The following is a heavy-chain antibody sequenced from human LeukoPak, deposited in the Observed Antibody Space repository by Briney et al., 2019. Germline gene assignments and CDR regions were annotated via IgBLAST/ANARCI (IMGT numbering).Heavy chain of an antibody. Sequence: SDTLSLTCAVYGGSFSGYYWSWIRQPPGKGLEWIGEINHSGSTNYNPSLKSRVTISVDTSKNQFSLKLSSVTAADTAVYYCAARDYNEGYYFDYWGQGTLVTVSS. J-gene: IGHJ4*02. CDR2: INHSGST. V-gene: IGHV4-34*01. D-gene: IGHD4-11*01. CDR1: GGSFSGYY. CDR3: AARDYNEGYYFDY.